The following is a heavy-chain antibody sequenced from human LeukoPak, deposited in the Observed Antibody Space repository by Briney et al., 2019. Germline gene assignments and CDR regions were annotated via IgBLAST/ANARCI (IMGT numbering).Heavy chain of an antibody. CDR1: VGSISSSSYY. CDR2: IYYSGST. Sequence: ASETLSLTCTVPVGSISSSSYYWGWIRQPPGKGLEWIGSIYYSGSTYYNPSLKSRVTISVDTSKNQFSLKLSSVTAADTAVYYCARRAYYYDSSGENWFDPWGQGTLVTVSS. CDR3: ARRAYYYDSSGENWFDP. V-gene: IGHV4-39*01. D-gene: IGHD3-22*01. J-gene: IGHJ5*02.